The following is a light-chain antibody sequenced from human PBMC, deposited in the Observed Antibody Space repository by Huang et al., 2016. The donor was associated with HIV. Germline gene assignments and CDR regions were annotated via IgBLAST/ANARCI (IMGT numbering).Light chain of an antibody. V-gene: IGKV1-5*03. CDR2: KAS. J-gene: IGKJ4*01. CDR1: QSSTSW. Sequence: DIQMTQSPSTLSASIGDRVTITCRASQSSTSWLAWYQQKPWKAPKLMIYKASTLHRGVPSRFSGSGSGTDFTLTISSLQPDDFATYYCQQYNAYPLTFGGGTKVEIK. CDR3: QQYNAYPLT.